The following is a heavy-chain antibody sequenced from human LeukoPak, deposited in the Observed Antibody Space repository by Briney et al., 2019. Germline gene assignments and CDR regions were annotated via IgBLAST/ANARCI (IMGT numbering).Heavy chain of an antibody. J-gene: IGHJ3*02. Sequence: ASVKVSCKASGYTFTGYYMHWVRQAPGQGLEWMGWINPNSGGTNYAQKFQGRVTLTRDTSISTAYMELNRLRSDDTAVYYCARAIIYGAKGDAFDIWGQGTMVTVSS. CDR3: ARAIIYGAKGDAFDI. CDR2: INPNSGGT. V-gene: IGHV1-2*02. CDR1: GYTFTGYY. D-gene: IGHD4-17*01.